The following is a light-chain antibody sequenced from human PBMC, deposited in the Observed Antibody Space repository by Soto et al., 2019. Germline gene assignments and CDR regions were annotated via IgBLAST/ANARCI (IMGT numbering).Light chain of an antibody. V-gene: IGKV3-20*01. J-gene: IGKJ1*01. CDR3: QHYGGSPPVT. Sequence: EIALTQSPATLSLSPGERATLSFSTSQSVSSDHLAWYQQKPGQSPRLLIYGASTRATGIPDRFSGSGSGTDFTLTIRRLAPEDFAVYYCQHYGGSPPVTFGQGTKVDIK. CDR1: QSVSSDH. CDR2: GAS.